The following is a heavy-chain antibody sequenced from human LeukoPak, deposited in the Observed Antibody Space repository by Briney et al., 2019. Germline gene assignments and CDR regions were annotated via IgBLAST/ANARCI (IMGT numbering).Heavy chain of an antibody. V-gene: IGHV3-11*01. Sequence: AGGSLRLSCAASGFTFSDYYMSWIRQAPGKGLEWVSYISSSGSTIYYADSVKGRFTISRDNAKNSLYLRMNSLRAEDTAVYYCAREGTAMVDFDYWGQGTLVTVSS. CDR3: AREGTAMVDFDY. CDR2: ISSSGSTI. CDR1: GFTFSDYY. J-gene: IGHJ4*02. D-gene: IGHD5-18*01.